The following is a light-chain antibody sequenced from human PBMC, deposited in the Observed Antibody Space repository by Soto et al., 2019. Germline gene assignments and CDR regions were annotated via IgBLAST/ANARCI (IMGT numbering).Light chain of an antibody. Sequence: DIQMTQSPSTLSASVGDRVTITCRASQSISNWLAWYQQKPGKAPKILIYYASSLASGVPTRFSGSGSGTEYTLTISSLQPVDFATYYCQQYNRSPWTFGQGTKVEIK. CDR3: QQYNRSPWT. V-gene: IGKV1-5*01. J-gene: IGKJ1*01. CDR1: QSISNW. CDR2: YAS.